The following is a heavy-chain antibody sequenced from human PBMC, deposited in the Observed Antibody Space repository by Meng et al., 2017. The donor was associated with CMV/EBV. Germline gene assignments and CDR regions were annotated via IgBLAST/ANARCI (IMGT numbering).Heavy chain of an antibody. V-gene: IGHV3-48*03. CDR2: ITSGGNSK. J-gene: IGHJ4*02. CDR1: GFTFSNYE. Sequence: GESLKISCAASGFTFSNYEMNWVRQAPGKGLEWLSYITSGGNSKFYADSVKGRFTIYRDNAKNSLYLQMTSLSAEDTAIYYCATQGRSLRPGYWGQGTLVTVSS. D-gene: IGHD3-10*01. CDR3: ATQGRSLRPGY.